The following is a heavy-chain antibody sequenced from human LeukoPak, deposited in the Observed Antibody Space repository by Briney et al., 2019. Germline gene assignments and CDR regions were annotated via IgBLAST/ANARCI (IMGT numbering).Heavy chain of an antibody. D-gene: IGHD6-13*01. CDR1: GYTFTSYG. V-gene: IGHV1-18*04. CDR2: ISAYNGNI. J-gene: IGHJ4*02. CDR3: ARDLGAAGTLSFFDY. Sequence: ASVKVSCKASGYTFTSYGISWGRQAPGQGLKWMGWISAYNGNINYAQKFQGRVTMTTDTSTSTAYLELRSLRSDDTAVYYCARDLGAAGTLSFFDYWGQGTLVTVSS.